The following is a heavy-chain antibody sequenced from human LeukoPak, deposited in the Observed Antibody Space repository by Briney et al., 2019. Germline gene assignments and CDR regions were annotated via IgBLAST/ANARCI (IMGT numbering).Heavy chain of an antibody. D-gene: IGHD3-10*01. CDR2: INTNTGNP. V-gene: IGHV7-4-1*02. Sequence: ASVKVSCKASGYTFTSYAMNWARQAPGQGLEWMGWINTNTGNPTYAQGFTGRFVFSLDTSVSTAYLQISSLKAEDTAVYYCARAPLWFGELSPEYYFDYWGQGTLVTVSS. CDR3: ARAPLWFGELSPEYYFDY. CDR1: GYTFTSYA. J-gene: IGHJ4*02.